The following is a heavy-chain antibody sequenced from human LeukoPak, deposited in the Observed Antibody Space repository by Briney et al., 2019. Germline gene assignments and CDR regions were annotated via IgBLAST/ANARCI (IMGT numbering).Heavy chain of an antibody. Sequence: HPGGSLRLSCAASGFTFSSYAMSWVRQAPGKGLEWVSAISGSGGSTYYADSVKGRFTISRDNSKNTLYLQMKSLRGEDTAVYYCAKDYRYCSGGRCERYYCDSSGALYFDYWGQGTLVTVSS. V-gene: IGHV3-23*01. J-gene: IGHJ4*02. CDR2: ISGSGGST. CDR3: AKDYRYCSGGRCERYYCDSSGALYFDY. CDR1: GFTFSSYA. D-gene: IGHD2-15*01.